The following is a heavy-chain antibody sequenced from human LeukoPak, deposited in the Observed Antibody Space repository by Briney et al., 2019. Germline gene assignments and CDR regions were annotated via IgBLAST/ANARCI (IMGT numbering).Heavy chain of an antibody. V-gene: IGHV1-3*01. CDR2: INAGNGNT. CDR3: ARGLERRPPYDY. CDR1: GYTFTSYA. D-gene: IGHD1-1*01. Sequence: ASVKVFCKASGYTFTSYAMHWGRQAPGQRLEWMGWINAGNGNTKYSQKFQGRVTITRDTSASTAYMELSSLRSEDTAVYYCARGLERRPPYDYWGQGTLVTVSS. J-gene: IGHJ4*02.